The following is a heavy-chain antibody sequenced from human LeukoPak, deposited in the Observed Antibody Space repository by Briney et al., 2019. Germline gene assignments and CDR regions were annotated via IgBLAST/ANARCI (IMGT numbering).Heavy chain of an antibody. V-gene: IGHV1-2*04. J-gene: IGHJ4*02. Sequence: ASVKVSCKASGYTFTGYYMHWVRQAPGQGLEWMGWINPNSGGTNYAQKFQGWVTMTRDTSISTAYMELSRLGSDDTAVYYCARGARRFGESYPYYWGQGTLVTVSS. D-gene: IGHD3-10*01. CDR2: INPNSGGT. CDR1: GYTFTGYY. CDR3: ARGARRFGESYPYY.